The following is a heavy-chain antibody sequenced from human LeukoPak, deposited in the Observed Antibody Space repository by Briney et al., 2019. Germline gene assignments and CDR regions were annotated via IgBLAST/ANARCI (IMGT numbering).Heavy chain of an antibody. V-gene: IGHV3-23*01. CDR1: GFTFSSYA. CDR2: ISGSGTST. J-gene: IGHJ4*02. CDR3: ASSLLWFGETPPLSLDY. Sequence: GGSLRLSCAASGFTFSSYAMSWVRQAPRKGLEWVSSISGSGTSTHYADSVKGRFTISRDNSKNTLYLQLNSLRAEDTAVYYCASSLLWFGETPPLSLDYWGQGTLVTVSS. D-gene: IGHD3-10*01.